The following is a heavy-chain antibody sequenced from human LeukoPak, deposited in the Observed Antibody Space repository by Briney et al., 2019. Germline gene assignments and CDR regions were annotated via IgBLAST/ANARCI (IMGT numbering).Heavy chain of an antibody. CDR3: ASPPEPGYCTSPSGHDSYFDY. CDR1: GFTFSSFA. V-gene: IGHV3-23*01. Sequence: GGSLRLSCAASGFTFSSFAMGWVRQAPGKGLEWVSTISGSSGRPYYADSVKGRFTISRDNSKDTLYLQMNSLRAEDTAIYYCASPPEPGYCTSPSGHDSYFDYWGRGPLVSVSS. CDR2: ISGSSGRP. J-gene: IGHJ4*02. D-gene: IGHD2-2*01.